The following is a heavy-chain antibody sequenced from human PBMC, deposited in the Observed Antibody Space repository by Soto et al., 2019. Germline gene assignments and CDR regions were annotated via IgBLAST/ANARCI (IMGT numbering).Heavy chain of an antibody. D-gene: IGHD2-15*01. CDR2: IIPIYGTT. CDR1: GDTFSNYA. Sequence: QVQLVQSGAEVKKPGSSVKVSCKASGDTFSNYAVSWVRQAPGQGLEWMGGIIPIYGTTNYAQNFQDRVTITADESTSTAYMELSSLRSEYTAVYYCARDLGGCSAGSCRYNWFDPWGQGTLVTVSS. CDR3: ARDLGGCSAGSCRYNWFDP. V-gene: IGHV1-69*01. J-gene: IGHJ5*02.